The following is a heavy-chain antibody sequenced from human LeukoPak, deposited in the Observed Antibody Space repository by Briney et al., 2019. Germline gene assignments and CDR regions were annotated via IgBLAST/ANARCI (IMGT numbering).Heavy chain of an antibody. J-gene: IGHJ6*04. CDR2: IYSGGNT. CDR3: AELGITMIGGV. D-gene: IGHD3-10*02. V-gene: IGHV3-53*01. CDR1: GFTVSSNY. Sequence: GGSLRLSCAASGFTVSSNYMSWVRQAPGKGLEWVSVIYSGGNTYYADSVKGRFTISRDNAKNSLYLQMNSLRAEDTAVYYCAELGITMIGGVWGKGTTVTISS.